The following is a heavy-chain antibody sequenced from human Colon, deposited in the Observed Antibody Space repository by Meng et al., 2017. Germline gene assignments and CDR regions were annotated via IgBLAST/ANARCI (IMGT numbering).Heavy chain of an antibody. Sequence: QGQLVQAGAEVKKPGASVKVSCKASGYTFTTYGISWVRQAPGQGLEWMGWIDPKSGNSRYAQGFTGRFVFSSDTSVNTAYLQISSLKEEDTAVYYCATLQVADISNKNWGQGTLVTVSS. CDR3: ATLQVADISNKN. D-gene: IGHD1-1*01. J-gene: IGHJ4*02. CDR1: GYTFTTYG. V-gene: IGHV7-4-1*02. CDR2: IDPKSGNS.